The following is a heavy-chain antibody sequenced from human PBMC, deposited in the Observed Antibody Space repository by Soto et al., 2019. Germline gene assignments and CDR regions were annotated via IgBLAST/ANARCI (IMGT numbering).Heavy chain of an antibody. CDR3: ARAPVGFYDY. Sequence: PGGSLRLSCAASGFTLSSYAMHWVRQAPGKGLEYVSAITSDGGSTYYASSVKGRFTISRDNSKNTLYLQMGSLRAEDMAVYYCARAPVGFYDYWGQGT. CDR1: GFTLSSYA. V-gene: IGHV3-64*01. D-gene: IGHD1-26*01. CDR2: ITSDGGST. J-gene: IGHJ4*02.